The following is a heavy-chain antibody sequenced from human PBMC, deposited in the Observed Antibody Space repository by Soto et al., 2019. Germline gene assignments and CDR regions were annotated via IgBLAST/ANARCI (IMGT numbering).Heavy chain of an antibody. CDR2: IYFGGST. J-gene: IGHJ4*02. CDR3: GKVLIGATRHTDFDS. D-gene: IGHD2-21*01. Sequence: SETLSLTCAVSCASITSNFYYWGWIRRPPVEGLEWIGSIYFGGSTYYKSSLKSPVTISLDTSKNQFSLKLTSLTAADTAVYYCGKVLIGATRHTDFDSWGQGTLVTVSS. V-gene: IGHV4-39*01. CDR1: CASITSNFYY.